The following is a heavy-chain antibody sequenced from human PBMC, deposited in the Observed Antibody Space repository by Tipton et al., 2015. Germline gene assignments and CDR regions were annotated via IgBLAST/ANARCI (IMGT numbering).Heavy chain of an antibody. CDR1: GGSITSYY. J-gene: IGHJ4*01. CDR2: IYYSGST. CDR3: ARFRFDYFDC. D-gene: IGHD3-3*01. V-gene: IGHV4-59*01. Sequence: TLSLTCNVSGGSITSYYCSWIRQPPGKGLEWIGYIYYSGSTKYSPSLKSRVTISVDSSKTQLSLKLRSVTAADTAVYYCARFRFDYFDCWSHGTLVTVSA.